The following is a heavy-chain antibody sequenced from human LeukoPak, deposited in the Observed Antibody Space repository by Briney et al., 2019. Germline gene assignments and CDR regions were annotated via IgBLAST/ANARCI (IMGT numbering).Heavy chain of an antibody. V-gene: IGHV3-23*01. J-gene: IGHJ6*02. CDR3: ARAGGLIYYGMDV. D-gene: IGHD1-14*01. Sequence: GGSLRLSCAASGFTFSSYAMSWVRQAPGKGLEWVSAISGSGGSTYYADSVKGRFTISRDDSKNTLYLQMNSLRAEDTAVYYCARAGGLIYYGMDVWGQGTTVTVSS. CDR2: ISGSGGST. CDR1: GFTFSSYA.